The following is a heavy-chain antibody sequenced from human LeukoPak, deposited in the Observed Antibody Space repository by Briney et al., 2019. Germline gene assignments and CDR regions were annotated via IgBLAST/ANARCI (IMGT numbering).Heavy chain of an antibody. CDR2: IYSGGST. CDR1: GFTVSSNY. J-gene: IGHJ4*02. Sequence: GGSLRLSCAASGFTVSSNYMSWVRQAPGKGLEWVSVIYSGGSTYYADSVKGRFTISRDNSKNTLYLQMNSLRAEDTAVYYCAKARAVAITQSDNWGQGTLVTVSS. V-gene: IGHV3-66*01. D-gene: IGHD3-22*01. CDR3: AKARAVAITQSDN.